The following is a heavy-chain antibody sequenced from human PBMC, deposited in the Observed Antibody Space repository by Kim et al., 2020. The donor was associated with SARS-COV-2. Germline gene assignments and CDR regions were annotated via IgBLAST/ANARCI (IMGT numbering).Heavy chain of an antibody. J-gene: IGHJ5*02. CDR1: GGSISSGGYY. D-gene: IGHD3-10*01. Sequence: SETLSLTCTVSGGSISSGGYYWSWIRQHPGKGLEWIGYIYYSGSTYYNPSLKSRVTISVDTSKNQFSLKLSSVTAADTAVYYCARGCRGSGSYGWFDPWGQGTLVTVSS. CDR2: IYYSGST. V-gene: IGHV4-31*03. CDR3: ARGCRGSGSYGWFDP.